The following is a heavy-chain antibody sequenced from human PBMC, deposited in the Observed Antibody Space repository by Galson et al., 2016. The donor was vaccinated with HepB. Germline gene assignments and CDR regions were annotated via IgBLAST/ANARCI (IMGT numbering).Heavy chain of an antibody. CDR3: AKDLDIVVVPSAIDY. CDR2: IGTAGGST. Sequence: SLRLSCAASGFTFSRYDMHWVRHVTGKGLEWVSAIGTAGGSTYYADSVKGRFIISRDNSKNTVYLQMNSLRVEDTAVYYCAKDLDIVVVPSAIDYWGQGTLVTVSS. J-gene: IGHJ4*02. D-gene: IGHD2-2*01. CDR1: GFTFSRYD. V-gene: IGHV3-23*01.